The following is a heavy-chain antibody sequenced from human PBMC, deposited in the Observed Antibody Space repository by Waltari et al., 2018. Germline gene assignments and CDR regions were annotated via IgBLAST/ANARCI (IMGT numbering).Heavy chain of an antibody. CDR2: MNPNSGNT. CDR3: ARAAIVGASYYFDY. V-gene: IGHV1-8*01. J-gene: IGHJ4*02. Sequence: QVQLVQSGAEVKKPGASVKVSCKASGYTFPSYDINGVRQATGQGLEWMGWMNPNSGNTGYAQKFQGRVTMTRNTSISTAYMELSSLRSEDTAVYYCARAAIVGASYYFDYWGQGTLVTVSS. CDR1: GYTFPSYD. D-gene: IGHD1-26*01.